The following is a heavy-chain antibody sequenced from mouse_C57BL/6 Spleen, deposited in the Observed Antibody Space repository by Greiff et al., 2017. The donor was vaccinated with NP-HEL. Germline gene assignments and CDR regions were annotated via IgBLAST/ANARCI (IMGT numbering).Heavy chain of an antibody. CDR2: INPNNGGT. J-gene: IGHJ1*03. CDR1: GYTFTDYY. D-gene: IGHD1-1*01. CDR3: ASSYGEGYFDV. V-gene: IGHV1-26*01. Sequence: VQLQQSGPELVKPGASVKISCKASGYTFTDYYMNWVKQSHGKSLEWIGDINPNNGGTSYNQKFKGKATLTVDKSSSTAYMELRSLTSEDSAVYYCASSYGEGYFDVWGTGTTVTVSS.